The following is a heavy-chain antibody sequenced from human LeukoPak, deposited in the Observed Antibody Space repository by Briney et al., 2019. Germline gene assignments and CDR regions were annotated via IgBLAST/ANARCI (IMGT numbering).Heavy chain of an antibody. CDR1: GGTLSSYA. J-gene: IGHJ6*03. D-gene: IGHD5-12*01. CDR2: IIPIFGTA. CDR3: ARGGYDYRRYYYYYYYMDV. Sequence: GASVKVSCKASGGTLSSYAISWVRQAPGQGLEWMGGIIPIFGTANYAQKFQGRVTITTDESTSTAYMELSSLRSEDTAVYYCARGGYDYRRYYYYYYYMDVWGKGTTVTVSS. V-gene: IGHV1-69*05.